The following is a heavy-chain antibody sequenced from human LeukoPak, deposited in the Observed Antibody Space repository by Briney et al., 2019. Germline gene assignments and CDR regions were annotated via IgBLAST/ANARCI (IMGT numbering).Heavy chain of an antibody. V-gene: IGHV1-2*06. CDR2: INPNSGGT. CDR1: GYTFTGYY. J-gene: IGHJ4*02. D-gene: IGHD3-22*01. Sequence: ASVKVSCKASGYTFTGYYMHWVRQAPGQGLEWMGRINPNSGGTNHAQKFQGRVTMTRDTSISTAYMDLRRLRSDDTAVYYCAREATGGSGYTFDYWGQGTLVTVSS. CDR3: AREATGGSGYTFDY.